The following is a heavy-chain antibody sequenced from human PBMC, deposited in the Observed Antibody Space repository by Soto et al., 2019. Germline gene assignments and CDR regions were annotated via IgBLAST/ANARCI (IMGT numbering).Heavy chain of an antibody. V-gene: IGHV3-30*18. J-gene: IGHJ6*02. Sequence: PGGSLRLSCAASGFPFSSYGMHWVRQAPGKGLEWVAVISYDGTDKYYADSVKGRFTGSRDNSKTTLYLQMNSLRAEDTAVYYCAKVAQGDPLITDYGMDVWGQGTTVTVSS. CDR2: ISYDGTDK. D-gene: IGHD2-21*02. CDR1: GFPFSSYG. CDR3: AKVAQGDPLITDYGMDV.